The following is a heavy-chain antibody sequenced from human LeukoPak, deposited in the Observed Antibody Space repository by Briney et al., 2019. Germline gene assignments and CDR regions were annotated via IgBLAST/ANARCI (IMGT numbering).Heavy chain of an antibody. D-gene: IGHD3-3*01. CDR3: ARDLEIKNYYDFWSGYPPPLDY. V-gene: IGHV1-3*01. Sequence: ASVKVSCKASGYTFTSYAMHRVRQAPGQRLEWMGWINAGNGNTKYSQKFQGRVTITRDTSASTAYMELSSLRSEDTAVYYCARDLEIKNYYDFWSGYPPPLDYWGQGTLVTVSS. CDR1: GYTFTSYA. CDR2: INAGNGNT. J-gene: IGHJ4*02.